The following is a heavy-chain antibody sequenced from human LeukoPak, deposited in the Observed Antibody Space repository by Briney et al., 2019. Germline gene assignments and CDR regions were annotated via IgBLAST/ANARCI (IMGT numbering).Heavy chain of an antibody. CDR1: GFTFSSYW. D-gene: IGHD3-10*01. V-gene: IGHV3-7*01. J-gene: IGHJ4*02. CDR2: IKPYGSEK. Sequence: PGGSLRLSCAASGFTFSSYWMSWVRQAPGKGLQWVANIKPYGSEKYYVDSVKGRFTISRDNAKNSLYLQMNSLRAEDTAVYYCVRDTRLPSGYGSAYWGQGTLVTVSS. CDR3: VRDTRLPSGYGSAY.